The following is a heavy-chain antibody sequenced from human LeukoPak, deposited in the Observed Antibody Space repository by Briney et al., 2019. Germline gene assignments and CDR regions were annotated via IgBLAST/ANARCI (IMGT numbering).Heavy chain of an antibody. CDR3: ARHKGSIAARIDY. D-gene: IGHD6-6*01. V-gene: IGHV4-59*08. Sequence: SETLSLTCTVSGGSISSYYWSWIRQPPGKGLEWIGYISDSGSTNYNPSLKSRVTISVDTSKNQFSLKLSSVTAADTAVYYCARHKGSIAARIDYWGQGTLVTVSS. CDR1: GGSISSYY. CDR2: ISDSGST. J-gene: IGHJ4*02.